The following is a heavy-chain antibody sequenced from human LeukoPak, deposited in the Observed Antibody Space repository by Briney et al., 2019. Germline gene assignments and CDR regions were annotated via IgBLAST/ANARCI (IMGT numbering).Heavy chain of an antibody. V-gene: IGHV3-23*01. CDR1: GFIFSNYA. CDR3: ARNNGMDV. CDR2: ISGSGGNI. J-gene: IGHJ6*02. Sequence: GGSLRLSCAASGFIFSNYAMTWVRQAPGKGLEWVSTISGSGGNIYYADSVKGRFTISRDNSKNTLNLQMNSLRAEDTALYHCARNNGMDVWGQGTTVIVSS.